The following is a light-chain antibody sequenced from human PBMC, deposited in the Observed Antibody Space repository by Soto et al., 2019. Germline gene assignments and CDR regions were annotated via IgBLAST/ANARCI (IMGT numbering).Light chain of an antibody. CDR1: QSISSW. CDR2: DAS. V-gene: IGKV1-5*01. Sequence: DIQITQSPATLSASVGDRVTITCRASQSISSWLAWYQQKPGKAPKLLIYDASSLESGVPSRFSGSGSGTEFTLTISSLQSDDFATYYCQQYNSYSRWTFGQGTKVDIK. CDR3: QQYNSYSRWT. J-gene: IGKJ1*01.